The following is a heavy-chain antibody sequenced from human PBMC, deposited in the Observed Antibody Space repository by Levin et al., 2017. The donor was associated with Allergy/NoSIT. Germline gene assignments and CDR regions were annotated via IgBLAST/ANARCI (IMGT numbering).Heavy chain of an antibody. J-gene: IGHJ5*02. D-gene: IGHD2-2*01. V-gene: IGHV1-69*13. CDR2: IIPIFGTA. CDR3: ATSYCSSTSCRSGHNWFDP. Sequence: SVKVSCKASGGTFSSYAISWVRQAPGQGLEWMGGIIPIFGTANYAQKFQGRVTITADESTSTAYMELSSLRSEDTAVYYCATSYCSSTSCRSGHNWFDPWGQGTLVTVSS. CDR1: GGTFSSYA.